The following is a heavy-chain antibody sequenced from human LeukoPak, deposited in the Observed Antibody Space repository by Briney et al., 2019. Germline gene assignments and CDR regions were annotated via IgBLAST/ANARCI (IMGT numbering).Heavy chain of an antibody. J-gene: IGHJ5*02. CDR3: AKGARALIAAAGTNNWFDP. V-gene: IGHV4-34*01. CDR2: INHSGST. Sequence: SETLSLTRAVYGGSLSGYYWSWIRQPPGKGLEWIGEINHSGSTNYNPSLKSRVTISVDTSKNQFSLKLSSVTAADTAVYYCAKGARALIAAAGTNNWFDPWGQGTLVTVSS. CDR1: GGSLSGYY. D-gene: IGHD6-13*01.